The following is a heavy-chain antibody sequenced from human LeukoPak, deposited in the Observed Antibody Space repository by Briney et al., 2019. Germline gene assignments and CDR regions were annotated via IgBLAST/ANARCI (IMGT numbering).Heavy chain of an antibody. CDR1: GFTFSSYW. CDR3: ARSMYSSGWYVVEHDAFDI. D-gene: IGHD6-19*01. V-gene: IGHV3-74*01. Sequence: PGGSLRLSCAASGFTFSSYWMHWVRQAPGKGLVWVSRINSDGSSTSYADSVKGRFTISRDNAKNTLYLQMNSLRAEDTAVYYCARSMYSSGWYVVEHDAFDIWGQGTMVTVSS. CDR2: INSDGSST. J-gene: IGHJ3*02.